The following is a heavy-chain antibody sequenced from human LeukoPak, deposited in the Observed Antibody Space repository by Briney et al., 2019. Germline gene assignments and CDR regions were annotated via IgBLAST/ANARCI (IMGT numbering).Heavy chain of an antibody. J-gene: IGHJ6*03. D-gene: IGHD2-21*01. CDR2: ISYDGSNK. CDR1: RFTFSSYA. CDR3: ARSYVPTYHYYYYYMDV. Sequence: GRSLRLSCAASRFTFSSYAMHRVRQAPGQGEEGGAVISYDGSNKYYADSVKDRFTISRDNSKNTLYLQMNSLRAEDTAVYYCARSYVPTYHYYYYYMDVWGKGTTVTVSS. V-gene: IGHV3-30*01.